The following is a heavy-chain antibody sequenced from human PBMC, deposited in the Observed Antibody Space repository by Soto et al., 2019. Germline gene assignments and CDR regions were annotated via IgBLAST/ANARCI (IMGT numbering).Heavy chain of an antibody. D-gene: IGHD3-10*01. J-gene: IGHJ4*02. Sequence: QVQLVESGGGVVQPGRSLRLSCAASGFNLSSSGIHWVRQAPGKGLEWVAVISYDGSNYFYADSVKGRFTISRDNSKNTVFLQMNSLKAEDTALYYCAKDLSLYYLVNYFDQWGQGNLVTVSS. CDR3: AKDLSLYYLVNYFDQ. CDR2: ISYDGSNY. V-gene: IGHV3-30*18. CDR1: GFNLSSSG.